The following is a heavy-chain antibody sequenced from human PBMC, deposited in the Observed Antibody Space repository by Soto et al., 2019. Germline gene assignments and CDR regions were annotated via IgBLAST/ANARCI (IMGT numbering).Heavy chain of an antibody. CDR1: SGSISGHF. J-gene: IGHJ4*02. Sequence: QVHLQQWGTGLLEPSKTLSLTCAVESGSISGHFWSWIRQTPGKGLEWIGEINEKGTTVHNPSLKSRVTIPIATSEEQFFLKLNSVTATDTAVYYCARGRQQYVGDVPGQFDFWGQGTLVTVSS. CDR2: INEKGTT. V-gene: IGHV4-34*02. CDR3: ARGRQQYVGDVPGQFDF. D-gene: IGHD3-10*01.